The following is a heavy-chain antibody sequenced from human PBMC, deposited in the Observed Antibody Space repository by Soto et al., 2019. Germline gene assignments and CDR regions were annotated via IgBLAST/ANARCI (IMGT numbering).Heavy chain of an antibody. V-gene: IGHV1-18*01. CDR3: ARVGAECSSTSCHLRYYYYGMDV. CDR1: GYTFTSYG. Sequence: QVQLVQSGAEVKKPGASVKVSCKASGYTFTSYGISWVRQAPGQGLEWMGWISAYNGNTNYAQKLQGRVTMTTDTSTSTAYMELRSLRSDDPAVYYCARVGAECSSTSCHLRYYYYGMDVWGQGTTVTVSS. J-gene: IGHJ6*02. D-gene: IGHD2-2*01. CDR2: ISAYNGNT.